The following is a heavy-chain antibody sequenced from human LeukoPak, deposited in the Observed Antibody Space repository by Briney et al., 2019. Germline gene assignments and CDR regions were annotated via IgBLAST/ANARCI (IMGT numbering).Heavy chain of an antibody. J-gene: IGHJ3*02. CDR3: AKQAWGYTYGPTDAFDI. CDR2: INPNSGGT. V-gene: IGHV1-2*02. Sequence: GASVKVSCKASGYTFTGYYMHWVRQAPGQGLEWMGWINPNSGGTNYAQKLQGRVTMTTDTSTSTVYMELRSLRSDDTAVYYCAKQAWGYTYGPTDAFDIWGQGTMVTVSS. D-gene: IGHD5-18*01. CDR1: GYTFTGYY.